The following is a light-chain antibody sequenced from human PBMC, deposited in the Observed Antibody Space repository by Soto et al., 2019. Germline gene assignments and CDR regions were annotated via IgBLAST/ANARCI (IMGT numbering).Light chain of an antibody. CDR3: GTWDSSLSAGV. Sequence: QSVLTQPPSVSAAPGQEVTLSCSGSSSNIGNNYVSWYQHLPGTAPKLLIYDNNKRPSGIPDRFSGSKSGTSATLGITGLQTGDEADYYCGTWDSSLSAGVFGGGTKVTVL. CDR1: SSNIGNNY. V-gene: IGLV1-51*01. CDR2: DNN. J-gene: IGLJ2*01.